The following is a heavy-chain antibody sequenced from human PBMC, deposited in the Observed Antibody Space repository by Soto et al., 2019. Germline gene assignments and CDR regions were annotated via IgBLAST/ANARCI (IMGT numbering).Heavy chain of an antibody. CDR3: TRDKGRQQFGGNYYSGRDV. Sequence: QVQLVQSGAEVKKPGSSVTVSCKASGGTFCNDAISWVRQAPGQGLEWMGGIIPIFPTPDYAQKFQGRVTISADEATRTAYMELTSLRSEATAVYYCTRDKGRQQFGGNYYSGRDVWGQGTRVTVSS. CDR2: IIPIFPTP. J-gene: IGHJ6*02. D-gene: IGHD3-16*01. CDR1: GGTFCNDA. V-gene: IGHV1-69*12.